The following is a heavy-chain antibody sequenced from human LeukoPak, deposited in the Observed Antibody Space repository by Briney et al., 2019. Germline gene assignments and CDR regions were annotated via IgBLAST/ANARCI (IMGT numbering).Heavy chain of an antibody. V-gene: IGHV3-7*01. CDR1: GFTFSTYA. CDR2: IKQDGSEK. J-gene: IGHJ4*02. CDR3: ARTLNSSGWRHFDY. Sequence: PGGSLRLSCAASGFTFSTYAMHWVRQAPGKGLEWVANIKQDGSEKYYVDSVKGRFTISRDNAKNSLYLQMNSLRAEDTAVYYCARTLNSSGWRHFDYWGRGTLVTVSS. D-gene: IGHD6-19*01.